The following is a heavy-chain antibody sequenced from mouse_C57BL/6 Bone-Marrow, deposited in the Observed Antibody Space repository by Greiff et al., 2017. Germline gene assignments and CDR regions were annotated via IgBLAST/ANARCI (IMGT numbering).Heavy chain of an antibody. CDR2: FYPGSGSI. D-gene: IGHD2-4*01. CDR1: GYIFTEYT. J-gene: IGHJ2*01. Sequence: QVQLQQSGAELVKPGASVKLSCKASGYIFTEYTIHWVKQRSGQGLEWIGWFYPGSGSIKYNERFKDKATLTADKSSNTDYMELRRLTSEDSAAYVCARHERYYDYEGYFDYWGQGTTLTVSS. CDR3: ARHERYYDYEGYFDY. V-gene: IGHV1-62-2*01.